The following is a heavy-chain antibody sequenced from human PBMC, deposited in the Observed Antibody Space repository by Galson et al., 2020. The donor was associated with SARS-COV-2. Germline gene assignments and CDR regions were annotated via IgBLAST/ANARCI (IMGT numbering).Heavy chain of an antibody. Sequence: SETLSLTCTVSGGSTDSRSYYWGWIRQPPGKGLEWIGSIYYNGNTYYNPSLKSRVTISIDTSKNQFSLKLNPVTAADTAVYYWARDRKTLVGPTVWWCAPGGQGALVTVAS. J-gene: IGHJ5*02. CDR1: GGSTDSRSYY. V-gene: IGHV4-39*07. CDR3: ARDRKTLVGPTVWWCAP. CDR2: IYYNGNT. D-gene: IGHD1-26*01.